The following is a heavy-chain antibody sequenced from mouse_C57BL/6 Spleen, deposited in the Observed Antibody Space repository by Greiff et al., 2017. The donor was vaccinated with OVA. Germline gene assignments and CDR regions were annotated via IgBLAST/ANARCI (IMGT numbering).Heavy chain of an antibody. J-gene: IGHJ4*01. CDR1: GYSITSGYY. CDR2: ISYDGSN. D-gene: IGHD2-10*02. Sequence: EVQLRESGPGLVKPSQSLSLTCSVTGYSITSGYYWNWIRQFPGNKLEWMGYISYDGSNNYNPSLKNRISITRDTSKNQFFLKLNSVTTEDTATYYCARGGMDYAMDYWGQGTSVTVSS. V-gene: IGHV3-6*01. CDR3: ARGGMDYAMDY.